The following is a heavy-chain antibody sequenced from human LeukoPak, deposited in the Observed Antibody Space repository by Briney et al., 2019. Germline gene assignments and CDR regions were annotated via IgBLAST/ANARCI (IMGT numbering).Heavy chain of an antibody. CDR1: GGSISSSSYY. CDR2: IYYNGST. V-gene: IGHV4-39*07. D-gene: IGHD2-2*01. CDR3: ARRCSSTSCKERIWFDP. J-gene: IGHJ5*02. Sequence: PSETLSLTCTVSGGSISSSSYYWGWIRQPPGKGLEWIGSIYYNGSTYYNPSLKSRVTISVDTSKNQFSLKLSSVTAADTAVYYCARRCSSTSCKERIWFDPWGQGTLVTVSS.